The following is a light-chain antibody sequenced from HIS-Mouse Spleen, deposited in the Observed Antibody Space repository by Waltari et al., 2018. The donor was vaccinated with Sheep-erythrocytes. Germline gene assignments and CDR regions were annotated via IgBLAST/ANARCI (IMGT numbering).Light chain of an antibody. J-gene: IGLJ2*01. V-gene: IGLV3-1*01. CDR3: QAWDSSIVV. CDR2: QDT. Sequence: SERPQPPSVSFPPGQTPSTTGPEEKLGEKYACWYQQKPGQSPVLVIYQDTKRPSGIPERFSGSNSGNTATLTISGTQAMDEADYYCQAWDSSIVVFGGGTKLTVL. CDR1: KLGEKY.